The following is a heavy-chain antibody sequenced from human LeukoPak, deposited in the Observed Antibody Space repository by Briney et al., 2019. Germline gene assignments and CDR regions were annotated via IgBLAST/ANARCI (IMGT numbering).Heavy chain of an antibody. D-gene: IGHD1-14*01. J-gene: IGHJ4*02. CDR1: GLTVSSNH. V-gene: IGHV3-53*01. CDR3: ARGVEPLAANTLAY. Sequence: GGSLRLSCAASGLTVSSNHMAWVRQAPGKGLEWVSVIYTGGITYYADSVQGRFSISRDNSKNTLYLEMNSLSPDDTAVYYCARGVEPLAANTLAYWGQGTLVTVSS. CDR2: IYTGGIT.